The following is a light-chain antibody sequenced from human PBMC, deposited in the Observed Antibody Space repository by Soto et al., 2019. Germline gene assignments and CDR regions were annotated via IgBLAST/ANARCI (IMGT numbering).Light chain of an antibody. V-gene: IGLV1-44*01. CDR3: QSHDSSLSAYV. CDR1: TSNIGRST. J-gene: IGLJ1*01. Sequence: QSVLTQPPSASGTPGQRVTISCPGSTSNIGRSTVSWYQQFPGAAPKLLIYSNTQRPLGVPVRFSGSKSDTSASLAISGLQSEDEADYYCQSHDSSLSAYVFGTGTKVTVL. CDR2: SNT.